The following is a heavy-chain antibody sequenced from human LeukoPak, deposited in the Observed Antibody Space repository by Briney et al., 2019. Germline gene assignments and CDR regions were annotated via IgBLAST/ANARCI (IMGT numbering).Heavy chain of an antibody. CDR1: GFTFSGSA. Sequence: GGSLRLSCAASGFTFSGSATHWVRQASGKGLEWVGRIRSKANSYATAYAASVKGRFTISRDDSKNTAYLQMNSLKTEDTAVYYCTRRWDSSGWYNYYGMDVWGQGTTVIVSS. CDR2: IRSKANSYAT. J-gene: IGHJ6*02. V-gene: IGHV3-73*01. CDR3: TRRWDSSGWYNYYGMDV. D-gene: IGHD6-19*01.